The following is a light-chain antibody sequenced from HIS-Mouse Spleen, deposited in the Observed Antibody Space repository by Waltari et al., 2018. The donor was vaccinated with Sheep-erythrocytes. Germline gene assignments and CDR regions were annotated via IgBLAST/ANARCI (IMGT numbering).Light chain of an antibody. CDR2: EGS. J-gene: IGLJ3*02. CDR1: SSDVGSYNL. V-gene: IGLV2-23*01. Sequence: QSALTQPASVSGSPGQSITISCTGTSSDVGSYNLVSWYQQHPGKAPKLMIYEGSKRPSGVSNRFSGSKSGNTAYLTISGLHAEDEADYYCCSYAGSSTPWVFGGGTKLTVL. CDR3: CSYAGSSTPWV.